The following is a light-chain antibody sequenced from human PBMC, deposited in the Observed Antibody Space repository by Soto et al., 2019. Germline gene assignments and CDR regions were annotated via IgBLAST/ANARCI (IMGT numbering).Light chain of an antibody. V-gene: IGKV3-15*01. CDR3: HHYNDWPSGA. CDR1: QSINRN. Sequence: EIVMTQSPSTLSVSPGGRATLSCRASQSINRNLAWYQQKPGLAPRLLIFDASTRATGIPARFRASGSGTEFTLTISTLQSEDSALYYCHHYNDWPSGAFGQGTKVEI. J-gene: IGKJ1*01. CDR2: DAS.